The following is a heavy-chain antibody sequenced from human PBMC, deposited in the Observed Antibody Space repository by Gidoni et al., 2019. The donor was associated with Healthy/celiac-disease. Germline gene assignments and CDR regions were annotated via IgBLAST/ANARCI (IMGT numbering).Heavy chain of an antibody. J-gene: IGHJ4*02. V-gene: IGHV3-30*18. CDR3: AKDLFPEPSITMVRGVTDY. Sequence: QVQLVESGGGVVQPGRSLRLSCAASGCTFRSYGRPWVRQAPGKGLELVAVISYDGSNKYYADSVKGRFTISRDNSKNTLYLQMNSLRAEDTAVYYCAKDLFPEPSITMVRGVTDYWGQGTLVTVSS. D-gene: IGHD3-10*01. CDR1: GCTFRSYG. CDR2: ISYDGSNK.